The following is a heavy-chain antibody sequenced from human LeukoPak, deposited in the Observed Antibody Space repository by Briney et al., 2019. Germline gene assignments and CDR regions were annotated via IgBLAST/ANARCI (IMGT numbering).Heavy chain of an antibody. J-gene: IGHJ4*02. CDR1: GVTFRRYA. CDR2: ISYDGSNK. V-gene: IGHV3-30-3*01. Sequence: GGSLRLSCAASGVTFRRYAMHWVRQAPGKGLEWVAVISYDGSNKYYAGSVKGRFTISRDNSKTTLYLQMNSMRAEDTAVYHCARDRETVVVITYYFDYWGQGSLVTVSS. D-gene: IGHD3-22*01. CDR3: ARDRETVVVITYYFDY.